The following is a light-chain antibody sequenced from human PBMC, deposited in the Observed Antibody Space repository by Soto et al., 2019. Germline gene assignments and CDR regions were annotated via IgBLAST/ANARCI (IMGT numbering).Light chain of an antibody. CDR2: MVS. V-gene: IGLV2-14*02. CDR3: TSPTPGSLYV. CDR1: ISDVGTYNL. J-gene: IGLJ1*01. Sequence: QSVLTQPASVSGSPGQSITISCTGTISDVGTYNLVSWYQQYPGRVPKLLIYMVSNRPSGVSNRFSGSKSGNTASLTISRLQAEDEADYFCTSPTPGSLYVFGTGTKVTVL.